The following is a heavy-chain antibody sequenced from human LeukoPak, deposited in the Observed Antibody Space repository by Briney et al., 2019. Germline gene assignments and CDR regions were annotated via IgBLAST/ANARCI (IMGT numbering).Heavy chain of an antibody. CDR2: IWFDGSIK. J-gene: IGHJ4*02. Sequence: GRSLRLSCAASGFTFSSYGMHWVRQAPGKGLEWVAVIWFDGSIKYYADSVKGRFTISRDNSRSTLFLQMNSLRAEDTAVYYCASAAGPFDNWGQGTLVTLSS. V-gene: IGHV3-33*01. D-gene: IGHD6-19*01. CDR1: GFTFSSYG. CDR3: ASAAGPFDN.